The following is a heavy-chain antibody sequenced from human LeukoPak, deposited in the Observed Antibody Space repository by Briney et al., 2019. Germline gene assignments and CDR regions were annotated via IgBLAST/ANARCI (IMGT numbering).Heavy chain of an antibody. D-gene: IGHD1-1*01. CDR2: IYNSGTT. V-gene: IGHV4-59*08. CDR1: GGSISSYY. CDR3: ARRDRGTTGYYYYGMDV. J-gene: IGHJ6*02. Sequence: SETLSLTCTVSGGSISSYYWSWIRQPPGKGLEWIGYIYNSGTTNYNPSLKSRVTISVDTSKNQFSLKLSSVTAADTAVYYCARRDRGTTGYYYYGMDVWGQGTTVTFSS.